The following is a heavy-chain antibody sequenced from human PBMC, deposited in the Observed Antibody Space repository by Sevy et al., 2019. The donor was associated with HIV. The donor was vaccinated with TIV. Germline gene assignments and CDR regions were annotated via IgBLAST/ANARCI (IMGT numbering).Heavy chain of an antibody. CDR2: INSDGSST. D-gene: IGHD6-13*01. Sequence: GGSLRLSCAASGFTFSSYWMHWVRQAPGKGLVWVSRINSDGSSTSYADSVKGRFTIFRDNAKNTLYLQMNSLRAEDTAVYYCARASGYSSSWYIWYFDLWGRGTLVTVSS. CDR3: ARASGYSSSWYIWYFDL. V-gene: IGHV3-74*01. CDR1: GFTFSSYW. J-gene: IGHJ2*01.